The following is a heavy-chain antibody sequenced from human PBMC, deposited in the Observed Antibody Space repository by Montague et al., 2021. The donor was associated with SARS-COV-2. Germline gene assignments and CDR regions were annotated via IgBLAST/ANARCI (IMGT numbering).Heavy chain of an antibody. J-gene: IGHJ4*02. Sequence: SETLSLTCSVSDASISTSNYWGWLRQTPGKGLEWITSIHFTGTTXXKPXXXSRVTISVDKSKNQFSLKLTSLTAADTAIYFCARDRNDGYDRFFDYWGQGTLVTVSS. CDR2: IHFTGTT. V-gene: IGHV4-39*07. CDR3: ARDRNDGYDRFFDY. CDR1: DASISTSNY. D-gene: IGHD5-12*01.